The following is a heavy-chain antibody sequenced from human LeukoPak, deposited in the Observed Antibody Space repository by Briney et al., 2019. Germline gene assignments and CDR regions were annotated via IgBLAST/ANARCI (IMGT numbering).Heavy chain of an antibody. D-gene: IGHD1-14*01. CDR3: ARLVIWSGKYYFDY. CDR1: GSSFTSYW. J-gene: IGHJ4*02. Sequence: PGGPLQISCQGSGSSFTSYWIGWVRQVPGKGLEGMGIIYPDYSDTRYSPSFQGQVTISADKSISTAYLQWSSLKASDTAMYYCARLVIWSGKYYFDYWGQGTLVTVSS. V-gene: IGHV5-51*01. CDR2: IYPDYSDT.